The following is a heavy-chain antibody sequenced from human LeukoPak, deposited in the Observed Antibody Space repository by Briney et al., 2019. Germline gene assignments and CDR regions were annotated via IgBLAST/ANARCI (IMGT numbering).Heavy chain of an antibody. J-gene: IGHJ5*02. CDR3: ARGVGWNYVEEFDP. CDR1: GYTFTGYY. D-gene: IGHD1-7*01. Sequence: ASVKVSCKASGYTFTGYYMHWVRQAPGQGLEWMGWINPNSGGTNYAQKFQGRVTMTRDTSISTAYMELSRLRSDDTAVYYCARGVGWNYVEEFDPWGQGTLVTVSS. CDR2: INPNSGGT. V-gene: IGHV1-2*02.